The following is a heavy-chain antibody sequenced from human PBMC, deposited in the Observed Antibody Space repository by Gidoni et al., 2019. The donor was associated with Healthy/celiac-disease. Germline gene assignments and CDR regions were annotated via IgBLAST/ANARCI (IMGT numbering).Heavy chain of an antibody. Sequence: EVQLLESGGGVVQPGGSLRLPCPASGVTVSSYAMSWVSQAPGKGLEWISDFGGSGGSTYYEDSVKGMFNISRDKTKNTLYMKMNSLRAEDTAVYYCANWVVVDAFDIWGQGTMVTVSS. CDR2: FGGSGGST. J-gene: IGHJ3*02. CDR1: GVTVSSYA. CDR3: ANWVVVDAFDI. V-gene: IGHV3-23*01. D-gene: IGHD2-15*01.